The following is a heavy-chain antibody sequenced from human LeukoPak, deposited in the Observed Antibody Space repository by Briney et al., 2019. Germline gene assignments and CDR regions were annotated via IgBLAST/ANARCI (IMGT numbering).Heavy chain of an antibody. CDR2: IIPILGIA. D-gene: IGHD5-24*01. Sequence: GASVKVSCKASGGTFSSYAISWVRQAPGQGLEWMGRIIPILGIANYAQKFQGRVTITADKSTSTAYMELSSLRSEDTAVYYCARDFTYGVEMAKLGAFDYWGQGTLVTVSS. V-gene: IGHV1-69*04. CDR3: ARDFTYGVEMAKLGAFDY. J-gene: IGHJ4*02. CDR1: GGTFSSYA.